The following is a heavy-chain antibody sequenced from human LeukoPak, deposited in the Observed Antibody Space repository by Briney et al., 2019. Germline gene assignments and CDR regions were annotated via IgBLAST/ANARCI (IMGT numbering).Heavy chain of an antibody. CDR3: VSQSYSGSDNYYFHY. Sequence: GGSLRLSCVTSGFMFSAYAMSWVRQAPGKGLEWVSIISGSGERTYCADSVKGRFTVSRDNSKNTLYLQMKSLRAKDTAVYYCVSQSYSGSDNYYFHYWGQGTLVAVSS. CDR2: ISGSGERT. V-gene: IGHV3-23*01. J-gene: IGHJ4*02. D-gene: IGHD1-26*01. CDR1: GFMFSAYA.